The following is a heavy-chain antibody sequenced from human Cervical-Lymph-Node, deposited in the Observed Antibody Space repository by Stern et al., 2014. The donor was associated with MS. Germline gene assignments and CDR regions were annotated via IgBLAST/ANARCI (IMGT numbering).Heavy chain of an antibody. CDR2: INLNSGAT. CDR3: AREGCSGGSCYLDY. D-gene: IGHD2-8*02. V-gene: IGHV1-2*04. Sequence: VQLVESEAEVKKPGASVKVSCKSSGYTFTGHNMHWVRQAPGQGLEWMGWINLNSGATNYAQNFQDWVTMTRDTSISSADLELNRLTSDDTAVYFCAREGCSGGSCYLDYWGQGTLVTVSS. J-gene: IGHJ4*02. CDR1: GYTFTGHN.